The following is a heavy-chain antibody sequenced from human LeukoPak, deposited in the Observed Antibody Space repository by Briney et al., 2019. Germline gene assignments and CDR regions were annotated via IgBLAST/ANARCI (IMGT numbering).Heavy chain of an antibody. Sequence: PSETLSLTCTVSGFSISSYYWSWVRQPPGKGLEWIAYIHFSGDTNYNPSFKSRLTTSVDTSKNLFSLNLNSVTAADTAVYHCVRDRWLDYWGQGIQVTVSS. CDR2: IHFSGDT. CDR1: GFSISSYY. V-gene: IGHV4-59*01. CDR3: VRDRWLDY. J-gene: IGHJ4*02. D-gene: IGHD3-10*01.